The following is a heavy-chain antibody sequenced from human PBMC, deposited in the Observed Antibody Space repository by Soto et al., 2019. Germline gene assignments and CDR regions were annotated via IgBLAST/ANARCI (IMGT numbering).Heavy chain of an antibody. CDR3: ARGVGSSPPQY. J-gene: IGHJ4*02. CDR1: GGSVSFYY. V-gene: IGHV4-59*02. D-gene: IGHD1-26*01. CDR2: IYASGSP. Sequence: SETRSLTWTISGGSVSFYYWSWIRQSTGQGLEWIGYIYASGSPYYNPSLRSRVTISADTSKNQISLKLTSPTAADTAVYYCARGVGSSPPQYWGRGTLVTVS.